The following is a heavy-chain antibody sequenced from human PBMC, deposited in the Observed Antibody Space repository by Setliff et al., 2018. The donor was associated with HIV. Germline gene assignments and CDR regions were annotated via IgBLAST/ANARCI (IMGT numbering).Heavy chain of an antibody. CDR1: GFIFSDYF. CDR3: ARDWRHGYDLNFDY. D-gene: IGHD5-12*01. CDR2: ISSSGTTT. Sequence: GGSLRLSCAGSDSGDSGFIFSDYFMTWVRQAPGKGLEWLCYISSSGTTTYYVDSVKGRFTISRDNAKNSLYLQMNSLRAEDTAMYYCARDWRHGYDLNFDYWGQGTLVSVSS. J-gene: IGHJ4*02. V-gene: IGHV3-11*04.